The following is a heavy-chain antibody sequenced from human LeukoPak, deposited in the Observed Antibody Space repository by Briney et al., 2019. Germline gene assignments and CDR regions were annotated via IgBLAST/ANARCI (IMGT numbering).Heavy chain of an antibody. Sequence: SVKVSCKASGGTFSSYAISWVRQAPGQGLEWMGGIIPIFGTANYAQKFQGRVTMTRNTSISTAYMELSSLRSEDTAVYYCARGRGDYGGNSEIDYWGQGTLVTVSS. CDR3: ARGRGDYGGNSEIDY. D-gene: IGHD4-23*01. J-gene: IGHJ4*02. CDR1: GGTFSSYA. CDR2: IIPIFGTA. V-gene: IGHV1-69*05.